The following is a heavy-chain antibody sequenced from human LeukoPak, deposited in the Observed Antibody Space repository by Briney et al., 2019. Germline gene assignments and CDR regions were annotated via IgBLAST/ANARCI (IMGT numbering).Heavy chain of an antibody. CDR3: ARGPFVTIFGVVRAFDI. D-gene: IGHD3-3*01. J-gene: IGHJ3*02. CDR1: GYTFTSYN. Sequence: ASVKVSCKASGYTFTSYNINWVRQATGQGLEWMGWMNPNSGNTGYAQKFQGRVTITRNTSISTAYMELSSLRSEDTAVYYCARGPFVTIFGVVRAFDIWGQGTMVTVSS. V-gene: IGHV1-8*03. CDR2: MNPNSGNT.